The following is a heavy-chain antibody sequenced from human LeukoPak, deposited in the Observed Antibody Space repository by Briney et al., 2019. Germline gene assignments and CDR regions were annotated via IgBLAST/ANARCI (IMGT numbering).Heavy chain of an antibody. CDR1: GYTFTSYG. Sequence: GASVKVSCKASGYTFTSYGISWVRQALGQGLEWMGWISAYNGNTNYAQKLQGRVTMTTDTSTSTAYMELRSLRSDDTAVYYCARRRGPDYYDSSGYYDWGQGTLVTVSS. D-gene: IGHD3-22*01. CDR2: ISAYNGNT. J-gene: IGHJ4*02. V-gene: IGHV1-18*01. CDR3: ARRRGPDYYDSSGYYD.